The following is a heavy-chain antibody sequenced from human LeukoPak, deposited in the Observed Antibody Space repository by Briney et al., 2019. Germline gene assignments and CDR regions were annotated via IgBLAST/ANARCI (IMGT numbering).Heavy chain of an antibody. CDR3: AKDARRTSGWYFFDY. CDR1: GFAFSSQA. Sequence: AGGSLRLSCAASGFAFSSQAMGWVRQAPGKGLGWVSVISDSGGITYYADSVKGRFTISRDNSKNTLFLQMNSLRAEDTAVYFCAKDARRTSGWYFFDYWGQGTLVTVSS. D-gene: IGHD6-19*01. J-gene: IGHJ4*02. CDR2: ISDSGGIT. V-gene: IGHV3-23*01.